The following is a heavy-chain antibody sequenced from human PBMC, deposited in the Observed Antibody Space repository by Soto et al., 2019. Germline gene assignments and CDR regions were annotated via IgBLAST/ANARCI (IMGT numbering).Heavy chain of an antibody. D-gene: IGHD2-2*01. CDR2: ITSNGGST. Sequence: HPGGSLRLSCSASGFTFSNYAMHWVRQAPGKGLEYVSAITSNGGSTYYADSVKGRFTISRDNSKNTLYLQMSSLRVEDTAVYYCVKVSRWCSSTSCYNWFDPWGQGTLVTVSS. J-gene: IGHJ5*02. CDR1: GFTFSNYA. V-gene: IGHV3-64D*06. CDR3: VKVSRWCSSTSCYNWFDP.